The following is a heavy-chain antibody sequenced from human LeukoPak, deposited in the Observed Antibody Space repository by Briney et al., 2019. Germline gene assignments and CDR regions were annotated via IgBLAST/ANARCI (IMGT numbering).Heavy chain of an antibody. V-gene: IGHV3-21*04. CDR1: GFTFSSYS. CDR3: AREGSHYYDSSGYPLISAFDI. Sequence: PGGSLRLSCAASGFTFSSYSMNWVRQAPGKGLEWVSSISSSSSYIYYADSVKGRFTISRDNAKNSLYLQMNSLRAEDTALYYCAREGSHYYDSSGYPLISAFDIWGQGAMVTVSS. D-gene: IGHD3-22*01. CDR2: ISSSSSYI. J-gene: IGHJ3*02.